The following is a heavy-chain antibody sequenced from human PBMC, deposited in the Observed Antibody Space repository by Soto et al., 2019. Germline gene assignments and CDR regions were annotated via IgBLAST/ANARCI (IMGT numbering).Heavy chain of an antibody. D-gene: IGHD4-17*01. CDR1: GFIFSDCV. CDR2: ISGSGIST. Sequence: GGSLRLSCAASGFIFSDCVMTWVRQAPGKGLEWISAISGSGISTYYADSVKGRFTISRDNSENTLYLQMDTLRAEDTALYFCALRMTTATTISDYWGQGTLVTASS. J-gene: IGHJ4*02. V-gene: IGHV3-23*01. CDR3: ALRMTTATTISDY.